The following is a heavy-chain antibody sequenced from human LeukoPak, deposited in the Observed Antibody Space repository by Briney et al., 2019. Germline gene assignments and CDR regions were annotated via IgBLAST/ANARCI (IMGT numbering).Heavy chain of an antibody. V-gene: IGHV3-23*01. CDR3: AKGGGYSGDYVSAY. CDR1: GFTFSSYA. CDR2: LSGSGGGT. J-gene: IGHJ4*02. D-gene: IGHD4-17*01. Sequence: PGGSLRLSCAASGFTFSSYAMSWVRQAPGKGPEWVSALSGSGGGTHYADAVKGRFTISRDNSKNTLYLQMNSLRAADTAVYYCAKGGGYSGDYVSAYWGQGTLVTVSS.